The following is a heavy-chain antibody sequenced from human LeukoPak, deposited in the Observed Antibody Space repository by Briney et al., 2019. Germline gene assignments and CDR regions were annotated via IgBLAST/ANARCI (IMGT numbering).Heavy chain of an antibody. J-gene: IGHJ3*02. CDR1: GFTFSSYE. Sequence: GGSLRLSCAASGFTFSSYEMNWVRQAPGKGLDWVSYISSSGSTIYYADSVKGRFTISRDNAKNSLYLQMNSLRAEDTAVYYCAREPRRRIAVAGTSDAFDILGQGTMVTVSS. CDR2: ISSSGSTI. CDR3: AREPRRRIAVAGTSDAFDI. V-gene: IGHV3-48*03. D-gene: IGHD6-19*01.